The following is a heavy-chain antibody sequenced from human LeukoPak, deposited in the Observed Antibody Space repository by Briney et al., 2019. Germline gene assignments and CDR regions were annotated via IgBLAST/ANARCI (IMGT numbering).Heavy chain of an antibody. Sequence: SETLSLTCTVSGGSISSYYWSWIRQPPGKGPEWIGYIYYSGSTNYNPSLKSRVTISVDTSKNQFSLKLSSVTAADTAVYYCARVRDGYNYLDYWGQGTLVTVSS. D-gene: IGHD5-24*01. CDR1: GGSISSYY. V-gene: IGHV4-59*08. CDR3: ARVRDGYNYLDY. CDR2: IYYSGST. J-gene: IGHJ4*02.